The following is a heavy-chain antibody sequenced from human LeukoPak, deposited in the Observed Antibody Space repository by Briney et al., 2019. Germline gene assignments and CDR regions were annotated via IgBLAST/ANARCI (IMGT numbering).Heavy chain of an antibody. J-gene: IGHJ4*02. CDR1: GYSFSRNW. V-gene: IGHV5-51*01. CDR2: IYPADSDT. D-gene: IGHD1-1*01. CDR3: ARPGTTGTTI. Sequence: GESLKISRKGYGYSFSRNWIGWVRQMPGKGLEWMGIIYPADSDTRYSPSFQGQVTISADKSISTAFLQWSSLKASDTAMYYCARPGTTGTTIWGQGTLVTVSS.